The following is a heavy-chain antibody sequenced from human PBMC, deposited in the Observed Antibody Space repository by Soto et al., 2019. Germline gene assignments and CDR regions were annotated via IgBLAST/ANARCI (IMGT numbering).Heavy chain of an antibody. D-gene: IGHD6-19*01. J-gene: IGHJ4*02. V-gene: IGHV2-5*02. CDR3: AQPIGCLPTY. Sequence: QITLKESGPTLVKPTQTLTLTCTFSGTSLSTLGVGVHWIRQPPGKALEWLALTYWDGNDRYSPSLRSRLSTPKTPSTTQWVLQMPTMAPLKPATYSLAQPIGCLPTYWGRGPLFTVS. CDR2: TYWDGND. CDR1: GTSLSTLGVG.